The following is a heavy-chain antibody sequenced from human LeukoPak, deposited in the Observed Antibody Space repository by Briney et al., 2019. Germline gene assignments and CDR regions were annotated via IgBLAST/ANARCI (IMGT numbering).Heavy chain of an antibody. V-gene: IGHV3-7*01. Sequence: PGGSLRLSCAASGFTFSNYWMGWVRQAPGKGLEWVANIKQDGSEIYYVDSVKGRFTISRDTAKDSLYLQMNSLRAEDTAVYYCARDGCTNGVCLRNYKRSLGWFDPWGQGTLVTVSS. CDR2: IKQDGSEI. J-gene: IGHJ5*02. CDR3: ARDGCTNGVCLRNYKRSLGWFDP. D-gene: IGHD2-8*01. CDR1: GFTFSNYW.